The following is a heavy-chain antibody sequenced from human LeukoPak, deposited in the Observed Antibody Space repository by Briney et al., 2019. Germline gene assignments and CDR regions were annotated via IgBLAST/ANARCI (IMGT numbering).Heavy chain of an antibody. D-gene: IGHD1-26*01. Sequence: GTSLRLSCAASGFIFSSYGMHWVRQPPGKGLEWVAVIWYDGSNKYYADSVKGRFTISRDNSKNTLYLQMNSLRAEDTAVYYCASSYLSGGAFDIWGQGTMVTVSS. CDR2: IWYDGSNK. J-gene: IGHJ3*02. CDR3: ASSYLSGGAFDI. CDR1: GFIFSSYG. V-gene: IGHV3-33*01.